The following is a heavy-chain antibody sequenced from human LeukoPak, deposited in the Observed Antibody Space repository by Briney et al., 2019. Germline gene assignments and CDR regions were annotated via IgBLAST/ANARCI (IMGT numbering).Heavy chain of an antibody. D-gene: IGHD2-21*01. CDR3: ASGDIEGPLLTVDY. CDR2: IIPILGIA. Sequence: ASVKVSCKASGGTFSSYAISWVRQAPGQGLEWMGRIIPILGIANYAQKFQGRVTITADKSTSTAYMELSSLRSEDTAVYYCASGDIEGPLLTVDYWGQGTLVSVSS. J-gene: IGHJ4*02. CDR1: GGTFSSYA. V-gene: IGHV1-69*04.